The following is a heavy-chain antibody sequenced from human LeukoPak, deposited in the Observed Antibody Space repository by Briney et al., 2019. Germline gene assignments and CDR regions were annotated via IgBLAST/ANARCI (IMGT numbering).Heavy chain of an antibody. D-gene: IGHD1-26*01. CDR1: GFTFSSYS. J-gene: IGHJ3*02. V-gene: IGHV3-21*01. CDR2: ISSSSSYI. CDR3: ARLWELLRAFDI. Sequence: GGSLRLSCAASGFTFSSYSMNWVRQAPGKGLEWVSSISSSSSYIYYADSVKGRFTISRDNAKNSLYLQMNSLRAEDTAVYYCARLWELLRAFDIWGQGTMVTVSS.